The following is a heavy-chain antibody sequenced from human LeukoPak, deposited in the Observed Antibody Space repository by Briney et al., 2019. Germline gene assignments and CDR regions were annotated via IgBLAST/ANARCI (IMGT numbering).Heavy chain of an antibody. V-gene: IGHV3-30*02. Sequence: GGSLRLSCAASGFTFINYGMHWVRQAPGKGLEWVAFVRYDGSNTYYADSVKGRFTISRDNSKNTLYLQMNSLRAEDTAVYYCATYSGYDDYYYYMDVWGKGTTVTISS. CDR3: ATYSGYDDYYYYMDV. J-gene: IGHJ6*03. CDR2: VRYDGSNT. D-gene: IGHD5-12*01. CDR1: GFTFINYG.